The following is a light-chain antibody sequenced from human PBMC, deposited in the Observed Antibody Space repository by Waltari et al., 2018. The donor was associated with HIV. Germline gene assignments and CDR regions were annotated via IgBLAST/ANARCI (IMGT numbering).Light chain of an antibody. CDR2: DAS. J-gene: IGKJ4*01. Sequence: AIQLTQSPSSLSASVGDRVTLTCRASQGIAHALAWYQQKPGKPPKVLIFDASNLEGGVSSRFSGSGSGTEFTLTINSLQPEDFATYFCQQFNSDPNTFGGGTKVEIK. CDR1: QGIAHA. V-gene: IGKV1-13*02. CDR3: QQFNSDPNT.